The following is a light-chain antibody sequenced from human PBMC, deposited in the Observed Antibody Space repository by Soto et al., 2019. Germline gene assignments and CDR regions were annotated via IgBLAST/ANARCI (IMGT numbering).Light chain of an antibody. V-gene: IGKV1-9*01. CDR1: QAISSS. J-gene: IGKJ2*01. CDR3: QHLNDYRYT. Sequence: DIQLTQSPSFLSASVGDRVTITCRASQAISSSLAWYQHNPGKAPKLLIYAASTLQNGVPSSFSGSGSGTEXXXXXXXXXPEDFATYYCQHLNDYRYTFGQGTKVEIK. CDR2: AAS.